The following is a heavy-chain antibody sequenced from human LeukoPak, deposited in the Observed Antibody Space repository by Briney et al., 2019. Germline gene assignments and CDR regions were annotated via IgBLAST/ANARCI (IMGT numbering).Heavy chain of an antibody. CDR1: GNYW. CDR2: INSDGSWT. Sequence: GGSLRLSCAASGNYWMHWVRQVPGKGLVWVSHINSDGSWTSYADSVKARFTISKDNAKNTVYLQMNSLRAEDTAVYYCVSSYETYWGRGTLVTVSS. J-gene: IGHJ4*02. V-gene: IGHV3-74*01. CDR3: VSSYETY. D-gene: IGHD3-22*01.